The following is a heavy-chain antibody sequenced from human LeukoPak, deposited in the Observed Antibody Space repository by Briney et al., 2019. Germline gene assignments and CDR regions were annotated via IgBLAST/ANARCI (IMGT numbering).Heavy chain of an antibody. Sequence: PGRSLRLSCAASGFTFSSYGMHWVRQAPGKGLEWVAVISYDGSNKYYADSVKGRFTISRDNSKNTLYLQMNSLRAEDTAVYYCAKDLNWSMDYWGQGTLVTVSS. CDR3: AKDLNWSMDY. D-gene: IGHD1-20*01. CDR1: GFTFSSYG. CDR2: ISYDGSNK. J-gene: IGHJ4*02. V-gene: IGHV3-30*18.